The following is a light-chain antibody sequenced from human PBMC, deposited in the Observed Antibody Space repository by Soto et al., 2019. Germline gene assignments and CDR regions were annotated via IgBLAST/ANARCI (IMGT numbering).Light chain of an antibody. V-gene: IGKV1-5*03. Sequence: IQMTQSPSTLSASVGDTVTITCRASESIYSWLAWYKQIPGKAPQLLIYKTSTLQGGVPSGFSGSGSGAEYTLTISSLQPDDFATYYCQEYNTNSRTFGQGTRVENK. CDR3: QEYNTNSRT. CDR2: KTS. J-gene: IGKJ1*01. CDR1: ESIYSW.